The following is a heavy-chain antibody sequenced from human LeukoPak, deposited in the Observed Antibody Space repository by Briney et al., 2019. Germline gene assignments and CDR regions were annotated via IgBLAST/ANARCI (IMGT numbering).Heavy chain of an antibody. J-gene: IGHJ4*02. V-gene: IGHV4-59*12. Sequence: SETLSLTCTVSGDSFTRYYWSWIRQPPGKALEWIGFINNGGGTSYNPSLNSRVTISLDTSKNQFSLKLSSVTAADTAVHYCARGGIVDTAMVGGNYFDYWGQGTLVTVSS. CDR3: ARGGIVDTAMVGGNYFDY. CDR1: GDSFTRYY. CDR2: INNGGGT. D-gene: IGHD5-18*01.